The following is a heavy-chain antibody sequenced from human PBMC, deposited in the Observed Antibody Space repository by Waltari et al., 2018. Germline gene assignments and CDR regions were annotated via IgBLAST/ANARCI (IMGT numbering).Heavy chain of an antibody. CDR3: VRDAFGQPDRYDY. Sequence: EVQLVESGGDLVQPGGSLRLSCVASGFTFRNYWMSWVRQAPGKGLDWVANLKQDGSDKYYVDSGKGRFTISRDNAKNALYLHMDSLRAEDTAVYYGVRDAFGQPDRYDYWGQGILVIVSS. J-gene: IGHJ4*02. CDR2: LKQDGSDK. V-gene: IGHV3-7*01. CDR1: GFTFRNYW. D-gene: IGHD2-2*01.